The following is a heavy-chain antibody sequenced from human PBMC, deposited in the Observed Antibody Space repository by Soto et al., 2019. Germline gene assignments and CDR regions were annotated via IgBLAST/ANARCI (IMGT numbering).Heavy chain of an antibody. J-gene: IGHJ5*02. D-gene: IGHD2-2*01. CDR3: ARAWGPAAMWLWFDP. V-gene: IGHV4-31*03. Sequence: PSETLSLTCSFSGGSISSGGYYWSWIRQHPGKGLEWIGYIYYSVSTYYNPSLKSRVTISVDTSKNQFSLKLSSVTAADTAVYYCARAWGPAAMWLWFDPWGQGTLVTVSS. CDR1: GGSISSGGYY. CDR2: IYYSVST.